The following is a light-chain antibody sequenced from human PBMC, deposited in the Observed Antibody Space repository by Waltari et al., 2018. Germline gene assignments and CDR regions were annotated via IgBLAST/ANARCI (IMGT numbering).Light chain of an antibody. J-gene: IGLJ1*01. CDR3: SSYASSVTHV. CDR2: GVS. V-gene: IGLV2-14*03. CDR1: SRDVGGYAY. Sequence: QSALPQPASVSGSPGQSITISCTGPSRDVGGYAYVSWYQQHPGKAPILIIYGVSSRPSGISIRFSGSKSGNTASLTISGLQAEDEADYYCSSYASSVTHVFGTGTKVTVL.